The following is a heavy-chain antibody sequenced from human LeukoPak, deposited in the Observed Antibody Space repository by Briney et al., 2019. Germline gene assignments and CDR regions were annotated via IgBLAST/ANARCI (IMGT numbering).Heavy chain of an antibody. CDR2: IWYGGSNK. CDR1: GFTFSSYG. D-gene: IGHD6-6*01. CDR3: AKAFEYSSSSGYYFDY. Sequence: GRSLRLSCAASGFTFSSYGMHWVRQAPGKGLEWVAVIWYGGSNKYYADSVKGRFTISRDNSKNTLYLQMNSLRADDTAVYYCAKAFEYSSSSGYYFDYWGQGTLVTVSS. V-gene: IGHV3-30*18. J-gene: IGHJ4*02.